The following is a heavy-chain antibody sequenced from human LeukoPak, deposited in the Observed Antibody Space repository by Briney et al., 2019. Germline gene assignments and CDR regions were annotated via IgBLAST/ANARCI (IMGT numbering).Heavy chain of an antibody. D-gene: IGHD1-1*01. CDR2: IYPGDSDT. J-gene: IGHJ5*02. V-gene: IGHV5-51*01. Sequence: GESLKISCKGSGYSFTSYWIGGVRQLPGKGLEWMGIIYPGDSDTRYSPSFQGQVTISADKSISTAYLQWSSLKASDTAMYYCARLLDLVSYNWFDPWGQGTLVTVSS. CDR3: ARLLDLVSYNWFDP. CDR1: GYSFTSYW.